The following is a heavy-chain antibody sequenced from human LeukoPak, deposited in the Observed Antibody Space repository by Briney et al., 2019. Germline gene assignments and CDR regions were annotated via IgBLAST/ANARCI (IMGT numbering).Heavy chain of an antibody. CDR3: ARVAGSIDY. Sequence: ASVKVSCTASGYTFTTYDINWVRQATGQGLEWMGWMNPNSGYTGYAQKFQGRVTITRDTSISTAYMELSSLRSEDTAVYYCARVAGSIDYWGQGTLVTVSS. V-gene: IGHV1-8*03. CDR2: MNPNSGYT. J-gene: IGHJ4*02. D-gene: IGHD6-19*01. CDR1: GYTFTTYD.